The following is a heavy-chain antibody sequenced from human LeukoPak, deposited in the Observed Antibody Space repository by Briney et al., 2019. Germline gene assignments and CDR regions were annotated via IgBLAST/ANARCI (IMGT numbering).Heavy chain of an antibody. J-gene: IGHJ4*02. Sequence: GGSRRLSCAASGFILSDYYMSWIRQAPGRGLEWVAYISTNDRTTYYADSVKGRFTISRDNAKNSLYLQMNSLRAEDTAVYYCARESYSSGYYYDYWGQGTLVTVSS. CDR2: ISTNDRTT. V-gene: IGHV3-11*04. CDR3: ARESYSSGYYYDY. CDR1: GFILSDYY. D-gene: IGHD3-22*01.